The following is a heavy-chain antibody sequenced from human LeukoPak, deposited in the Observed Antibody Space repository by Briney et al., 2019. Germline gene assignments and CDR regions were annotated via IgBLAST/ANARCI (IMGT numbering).Heavy chain of an antibody. V-gene: IGHV4-61*05. Sequence: SETLSLTCTVSGDSITSGSYYWAWIRQPPGKGLEWIGYIYYSGSTNYNPSLKSRVTISVDTSKNQFSLKLSSVTAADTAVYYCATWSGNWFDPWGQGTLVTVSS. D-gene: IGHD3-10*02. CDR3: ATWSGNWFDP. CDR1: GDSITSGSYY. J-gene: IGHJ5*02. CDR2: IYYSGST.